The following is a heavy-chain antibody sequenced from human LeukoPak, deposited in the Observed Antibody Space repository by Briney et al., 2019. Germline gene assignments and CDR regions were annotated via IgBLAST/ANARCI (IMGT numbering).Heavy chain of an antibody. CDR2: INHSGST. Sequence: SETLSLTCAVYGGSFSGYYWSWIRQPPGKGLEWIGEINHSGSTNYNPSLKSRVPISVDTSKNQFSLKLSSVTAADTAVYYCARGVVVPAAHHYYYYYMDVWGKGTPVTVSS. D-gene: IGHD2-2*01. CDR3: ARGVVVPAAHHYYYYYMDV. J-gene: IGHJ6*03. CDR1: GGSFSGYY. V-gene: IGHV4-34*01.